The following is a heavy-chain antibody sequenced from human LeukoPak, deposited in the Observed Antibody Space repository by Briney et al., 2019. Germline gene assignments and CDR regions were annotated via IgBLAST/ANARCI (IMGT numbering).Heavy chain of an antibody. J-gene: IGHJ4*02. Sequence: PGGSLRLSCAASGFTFSSYSINWVRQAPGKGLEWVSYISSSNTIYYADSVKGRFTISRDSAKNSLYLQMNSLRAEDTAVYYCARARGYSYGLDYWGQGTLVTVSS. CDR2: ISSSNTI. CDR1: GFTFSSYS. V-gene: IGHV3-48*01. CDR3: ARARGYSYGLDY. D-gene: IGHD5-18*01.